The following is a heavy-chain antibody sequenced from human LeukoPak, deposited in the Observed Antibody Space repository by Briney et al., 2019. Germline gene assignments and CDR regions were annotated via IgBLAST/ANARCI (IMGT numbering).Heavy chain of an antibody. CDR1: GFTVSSNY. CDR3: ARDGVYCSSTSCLDY. CDR2: ISSSSSYI. J-gene: IGHJ4*02. Sequence: GGSLRLSCAASGFTVSSNYMNWVRQAPGKGLEWVSSISSSSSYIYYADSVKGRFTISRDNAKNSLYLQMNSLRAEDTAVYYCARDGVYCSSTSCLDYWGQGTLVTVSS. V-gene: IGHV3-21*01. D-gene: IGHD2-2*01.